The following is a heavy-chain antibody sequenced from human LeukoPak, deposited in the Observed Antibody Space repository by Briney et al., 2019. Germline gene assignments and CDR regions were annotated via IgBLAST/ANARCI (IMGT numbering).Heavy chain of an antibody. CDR2: INHSGST. Sequence: PSETLSLTCAVYGGSFSGYYWSWIRQPPGKGLEWIGEINHSGSTNYNPSLKSRVTISVDTSKNQFSLKLSSVTAADTAVYSCARGDPYSSSWEDGSGFDYWGQGTLVTVSS. CDR3: ARGDPYSSSWEDGSGFDY. CDR1: GGSFSGYY. J-gene: IGHJ4*02. V-gene: IGHV4-34*01. D-gene: IGHD6-13*01.